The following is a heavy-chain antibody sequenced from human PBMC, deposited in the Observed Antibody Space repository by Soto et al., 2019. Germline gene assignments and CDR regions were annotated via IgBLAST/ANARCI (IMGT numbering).Heavy chain of an antibody. CDR2: IYYSGST. CDR1: GGSISSYY. V-gene: IGHV4-59*08. J-gene: IGHJ3*02. Sequence: SETLSLTCTVSGGSISSYYWSWIRQPPGKGLEWIGYIYYSGSTNYNPSLKSRVTISVDTSKNHFSLKLSSVTAADTAVYYCARPGITGTTYAFDIWGQGTMVTVSS. CDR3: ARPGITGTTYAFDI. D-gene: IGHD1-7*01.